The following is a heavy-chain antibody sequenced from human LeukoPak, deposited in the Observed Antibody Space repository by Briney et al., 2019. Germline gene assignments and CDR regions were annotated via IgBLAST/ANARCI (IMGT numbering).Heavy chain of an antibody. CDR3: ARGRSEHITVTKSRRAKPMDV. J-gene: IGHJ6*02. CDR2: INHSGST. CDR1: GGSFSGYY. V-gene: IGHV4-34*01. Sequence: SETLSLTCAVYGGSFSGYYWSWIRQPPGKGLEWIGEINHSGSTNYNPSLKSRVTISVDTSKNQFSLKLSPVTAADTAVYYCARGRSEHITVTKSRRAKPMDVWGQGTTVTVSS. D-gene: IGHD4-17*01.